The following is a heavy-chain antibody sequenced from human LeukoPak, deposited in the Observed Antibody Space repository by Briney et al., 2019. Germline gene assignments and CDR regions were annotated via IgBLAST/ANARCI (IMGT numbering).Heavy chain of an antibody. V-gene: IGHV4-31*03. J-gene: IGHJ5*02. CDR1: GGSISSGDYY. CDR3: ARDTPYDSSAYYYVST. D-gene: IGHD3-22*01. Sequence: KPSETLSLTCTVSGGSISSGDYYWSWIRQHPGKGLEWIGYIYYSGSTYYNPSLKSRVTISVDTSKNQFSLKLSSVTAADTVVYYCARDTPYDSSAYYYVSTWGQGTLVTVSS. CDR2: IYYSGST.